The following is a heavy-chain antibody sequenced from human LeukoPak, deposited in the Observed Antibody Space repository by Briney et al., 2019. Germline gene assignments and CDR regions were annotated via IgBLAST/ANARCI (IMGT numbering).Heavy chain of an antibody. CDR1: GFNFEDYA. J-gene: IGHJ4*02. CDR3: TREAERGGSYWGGDY. D-gene: IGHD1-26*01. CDR2: ITSKAYGGTT. V-gene: IGHV3-49*04. Sequence: GGSLRLSCATSGFNFEDYAMNWVRQAPGKGLEWVGLITSKAYGGTTEFAASVKGRFSISRDESKPIAYLQMNSLKIEDTAVYYCTREAERGGSYWGGDYWGQGTLVTVSS.